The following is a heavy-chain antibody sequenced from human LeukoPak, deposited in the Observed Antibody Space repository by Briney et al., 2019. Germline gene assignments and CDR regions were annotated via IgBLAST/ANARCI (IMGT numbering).Heavy chain of an antibody. D-gene: IGHD6-19*01. V-gene: IGHV3-23*01. CDR1: GFTFSNYA. Sequence: GGSLRLSCAASGFTFSNYAMSWVRQAPGKGLEWVSTVSGSGITTYYADSVKARFTISRDKSQNTLYLQMKSLRAEDTAGYYCAKGIYSSGWSYFGDWGHGTLVTVSS. CDR2: VSGSGITT. CDR3: AKGIYSSGWSYFGD. J-gene: IGHJ4*01.